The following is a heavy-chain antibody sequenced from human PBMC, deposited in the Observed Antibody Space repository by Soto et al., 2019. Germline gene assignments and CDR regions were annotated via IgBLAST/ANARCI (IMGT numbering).Heavy chain of an antibody. J-gene: IGHJ5*02. CDR2: IYYSGST. D-gene: IGHD3-3*01. Sequence: SETLSLTCTVSGGSISSYDWSWIRQPPGKGLEWIGYIYYSGSTNYNPSLKSRGTISVDTSKNQFSLKLSSVTAADTAVYYCARGPALIGRITIFGVVIPNWFAPWGQGTLVTVSS. V-gene: IGHV4-59*12. CDR1: GGSISSYD. CDR3: ARGPALIGRITIFGVVIPNWFAP.